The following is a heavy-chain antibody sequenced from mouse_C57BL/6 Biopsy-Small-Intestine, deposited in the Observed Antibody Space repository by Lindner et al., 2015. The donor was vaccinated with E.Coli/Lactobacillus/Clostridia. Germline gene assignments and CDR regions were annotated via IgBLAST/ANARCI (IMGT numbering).Heavy chain of an antibody. CDR1: GFNIKDYY. J-gene: IGHJ2*01. CDR3: TTTTVVGRYYFDY. Sequence: VQLQESGAELVRPGASVKLSCTASGFNIKDYYMHWVKQRPEQGLEWIGRIDPEDGDTEYAPKFQGEATMTADTSSNTAYLQLSSLTSEDTAVYYCTTTTVVGRYYFDYWGQGTTLTVSS. CDR2: IDPEDGDT. D-gene: IGHD1-1*01. V-gene: IGHV14-1*01.